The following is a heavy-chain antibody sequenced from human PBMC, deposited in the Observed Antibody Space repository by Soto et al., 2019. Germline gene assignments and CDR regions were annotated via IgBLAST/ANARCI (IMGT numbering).Heavy chain of an antibody. V-gene: IGHV3-73*02. D-gene: IGHD3-22*01. Sequence: EVQLVESGGGLVQPGGSLKLSCAASGFTFSGSAMHWVRQASGKGLEWVGRIRSKANSYATAYAASVKGRFTISRDDSKNTEYLQMNSLKTEDEAVYYCTKRTLYYYDSSGSPPAENWFAPWGQGTLVTVSS. CDR1: GFTFSGSA. CDR3: TKRTLYYYDSSGSPPAENWFAP. J-gene: IGHJ5*01. CDR2: IRSKANSYAT.